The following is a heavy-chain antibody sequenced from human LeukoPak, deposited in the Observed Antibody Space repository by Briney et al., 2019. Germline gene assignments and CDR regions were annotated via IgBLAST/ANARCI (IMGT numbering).Heavy chain of an antibody. J-gene: IGHJ4*02. CDR3: ARDYAHSYGQFDY. CDR2: IWYDGSNK. V-gene: IGHV3-33*08. Sequence: GGSLRLSCGASGFTFSSYDMHWVRQAPGKGLEWVAVIWYDGSNKYFADSVKGRFTISRDNSKNTLFLQMNTLRAEDTALYYCARDYAHSYGQFDYWGQGTLVAVSS. D-gene: IGHD2-2*01. CDR1: GFTFSSYD.